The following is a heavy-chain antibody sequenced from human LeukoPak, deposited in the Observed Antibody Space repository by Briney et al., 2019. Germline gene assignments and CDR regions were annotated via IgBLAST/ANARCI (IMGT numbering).Heavy chain of an antibody. CDR3: ARSIVGANTLDY. J-gene: IGHJ4*02. CDR2: IYYSGSP. V-gene: IGHV4-39*07. CDR1: GGSISSNNYY. D-gene: IGHD1-26*01. Sequence: SETLSLTCTVSGGSISSNNYYWGWIRQPPGKGLEWIGSIYYSGSPYYNPSLKSRVTISVDTSKNQLSLRLSSVTAADTAVYYCARSIVGANTLDYWGQGTLVTVSS.